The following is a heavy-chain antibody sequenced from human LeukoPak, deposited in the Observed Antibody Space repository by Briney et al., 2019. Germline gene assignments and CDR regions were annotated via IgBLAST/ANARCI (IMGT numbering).Heavy chain of an antibody. D-gene: IGHD2-21*02. V-gene: IGHV4-4*07. Sequence: SETLSLTCTVSGGSISSYYWSWIRQPAGKGLEWIGRIYTSGSTNYNPSLKSRVTMSVDTSKNQFSLKLSSVTAADTAVYYCARELACCGGDCYSPMVWGQGTLVTVSS. CDR2: IYTSGST. J-gene: IGHJ4*02. CDR1: GGSISSYY. CDR3: ARELACCGGDCYSPMV.